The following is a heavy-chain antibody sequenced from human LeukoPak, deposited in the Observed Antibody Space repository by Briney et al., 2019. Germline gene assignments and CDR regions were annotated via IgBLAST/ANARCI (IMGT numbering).Heavy chain of an antibody. Sequence: SVKVSCKTSGGAFSSYAISWVRQAPGQGLEWMGRVIPIVGIANYAQKFQGRVTITGDTSISTAYMELSSLSSEDTAVYYCARRNFGSPRWFDPWGQGTLVTVSS. CDR1: GGAFSSYA. J-gene: IGHJ5*02. CDR3: ARRNFGSPRWFDP. D-gene: IGHD1-7*01. V-gene: IGHV1-69*04. CDR2: VIPIVGIA.